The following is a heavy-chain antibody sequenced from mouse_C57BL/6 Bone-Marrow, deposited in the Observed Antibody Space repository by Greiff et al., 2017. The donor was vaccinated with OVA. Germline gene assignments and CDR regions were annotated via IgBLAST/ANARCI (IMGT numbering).Heavy chain of an antibody. CDR2: SRNKANDYTT. CDR1: GFTFSDFY. D-gene: IGHD2-4*01. CDR3: ARVYDYEGYYAMDY. V-gene: IGHV7-1*01. Sequence: EVQGVESGGGLVQSGRSLRLSCATSGFTFSDFYMEWVRQAPGKGLEWIAASRNKANDYTTEYSASVKGRFIVSRDTSQSILYLQMNALRAEDTAIYYCARVYDYEGYYAMDYWGQGTSVTVSS. J-gene: IGHJ4*01.